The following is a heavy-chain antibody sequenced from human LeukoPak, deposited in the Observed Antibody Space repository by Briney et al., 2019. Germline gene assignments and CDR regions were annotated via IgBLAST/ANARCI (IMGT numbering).Heavy chain of an antibody. D-gene: IGHD6-13*01. J-gene: IGHJ4*02. Sequence: SETLSLTCSVSGYSISSGYYWGWIRQPPGKGLEWIGNIYHGGSTYYNSSLKSRVTMSVDTSKNQFSLQQSSVTAADTAVYYCARYSSSGKGDYWGQGTLVTVSS. V-gene: IGHV4-38-2*01. CDR1: GYSISSGYY. CDR2: IYHGGST. CDR3: ARYSSSGKGDY.